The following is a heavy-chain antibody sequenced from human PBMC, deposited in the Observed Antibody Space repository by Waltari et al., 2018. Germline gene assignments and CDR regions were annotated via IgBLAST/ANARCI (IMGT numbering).Heavy chain of an antibody. Sequence: QVQLVQSGAEVKKPGASVKVSCKVSGYTLTELSMHWVRQAPGKGLEWMGGFEPEDGETIYAQKFQGRVTMTEDTSTDTAYMELSSLRSEDTAVYYCATVLGYDFWSGYYKKYNWFDPWGQGTLVTVSS. CDR3: ATVLGYDFWSGYYKKYNWFDP. CDR1: GYTLTELS. V-gene: IGHV1-24*01. CDR2: FEPEDGET. D-gene: IGHD3-3*01. J-gene: IGHJ5*02.